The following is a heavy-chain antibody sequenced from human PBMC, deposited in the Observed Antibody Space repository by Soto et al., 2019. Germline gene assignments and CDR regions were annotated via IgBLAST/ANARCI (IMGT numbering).Heavy chain of an antibody. D-gene: IGHD1-26*01. CDR1: GLTFSTYG. V-gene: IGHV3-33*01. CDR2: IWYDGSNK. J-gene: IGHJ4*02. Sequence: QVQLGESGGGVRQPGWSLRLSCAASGLTFSTYGMHWVRQAPGKGLQWVAVIWYDGSNKYYADSVKDRFTISRDNSKNTLDLQMNSLRGEDTAVYYCARDGSGSTHQFDYLGQGTLVTVSS. CDR3: ARDGSGSTHQFDY.